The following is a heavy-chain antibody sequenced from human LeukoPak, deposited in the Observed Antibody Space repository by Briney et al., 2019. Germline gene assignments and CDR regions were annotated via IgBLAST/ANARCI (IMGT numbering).Heavy chain of an antibody. CDR1: GFTFSSYE. CDR3: TTGWIQLWSYFDY. V-gene: IGHV3-48*03. CDR2: ITTSGSTI. D-gene: IGHD5-18*01. Sequence: PGGSLRLSCAASGFTFSSYEMNWVRQAPGKGLEWVSYITTSGSTIYYADSVKGRFTISRDNAKNSLYLQMNSLKTEDTAVYYCTTGWIQLWSYFDYWGQGTLVTVSS. J-gene: IGHJ4*02.